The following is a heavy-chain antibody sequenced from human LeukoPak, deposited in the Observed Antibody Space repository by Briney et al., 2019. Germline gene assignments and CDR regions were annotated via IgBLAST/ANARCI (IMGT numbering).Heavy chain of an antibody. CDR1: GFTFSSYG. Sequence: GGSLRLSCAASGFTFSSYGMHWVRQAPGKGLEWVAFIRYDGSNKYYADSVKGRFTISRDNSKNTLYLQMNSLRAEDTAVYYCAREFWYSSGWSGSHGFDPWGQGTLVTVSS. CDR3: AREFWYSSGWSGSHGFDP. J-gene: IGHJ5*02. CDR2: IRYDGSNK. V-gene: IGHV3-30*02. D-gene: IGHD6-19*01.